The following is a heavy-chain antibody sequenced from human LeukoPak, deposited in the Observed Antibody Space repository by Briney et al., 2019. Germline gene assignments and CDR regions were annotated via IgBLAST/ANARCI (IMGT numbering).Heavy chain of an antibody. CDR1: GYTFTGYY. D-gene: IGHD6-13*01. V-gene: IGHV1-2*02. CDR2: INPNSGGT. CDR3: ARVRQQLVEIFDH. Sequence: ASVKVSCKASGYTFTGYYMHWVRQAPGQGLEWMGWINPNSGGTNYAQKFQGRVTMTRDTSISTAYMELSRLRSDDTAVYYCARVRQQLVEIFDHWGQGTLVTVSS. J-gene: IGHJ4*02.